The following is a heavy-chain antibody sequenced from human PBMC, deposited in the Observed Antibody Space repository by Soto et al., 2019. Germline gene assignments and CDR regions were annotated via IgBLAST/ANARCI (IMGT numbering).Heavy chain of an antibody. D-gene: IGHD6-19*01. CDR1: GFTFDDYA. CDR3: AKGRSSGWTPVDY. CDR2: ISWNSGSI. V-gene: IGHV3-9*01. J-gene: IGHJ4*02. Sequence: QPGGSLRLSCAASGFTFDDYAMHWVRQAPGKGLEWVSGISWNSGSIGYADSVKGRFTISRDNAKNSLYLQMNSLRAEDTALYYCAKGRSSGWTPVDYWGQGTLVTVSS.